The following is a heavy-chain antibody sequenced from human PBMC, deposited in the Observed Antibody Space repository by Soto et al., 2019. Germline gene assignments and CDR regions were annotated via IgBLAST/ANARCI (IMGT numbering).Heavy chain of an antibody. CDR3: ARDPSSSSWDIDY. CDR1: GFTFSSYS. J-gene: IGHJ4*02. Sequence: PGGSLRLSCAASGFTFSSYSMNWVRQAPGKGLEWVAVIWYDGSNKYYADSVKGRFTISRDNSKNTLYLQMNSLRAEDTAVYYCARDPSSSSWDIDYWGQGTLVTVSS. V-gene: IGHV3-33*08. D-gene: IGHD6-13*01. CDR2: IWYDGSNK.